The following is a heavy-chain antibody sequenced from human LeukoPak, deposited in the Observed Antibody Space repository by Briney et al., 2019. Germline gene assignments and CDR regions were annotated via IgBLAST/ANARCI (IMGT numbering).Heavy chain of an antibody. Sequence: SETLSLTCTVSGGSISSYYWSWIRQPPGKGLEWIGYIYYSGSTNYNPSLKSRVTISVDTSKNQFSLKLSSVTAADTAVYYCARVPVDCSGGSCSDYCYYYMDVWGKGTTVTVSS. V-gene: IGHV4-59*01. J-gene: IGHJ6*03. D-gene: IGHD2-15*01. CDR2: IYYSGST. CDR3: ARVPVDCSGGSCSDYCYYYMDV. CDR1: GGSISSYY.